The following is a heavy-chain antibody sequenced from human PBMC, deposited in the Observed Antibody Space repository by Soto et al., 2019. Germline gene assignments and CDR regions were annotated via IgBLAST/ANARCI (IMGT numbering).Heavy chain of an antibody. D-gene: IGHD6-13*01. V-gene: IGHV3-49*03. CDR1: GFRFSDFY. Sequence: GGSLRLSCAASGFRFSDFYMTWIRQAPGKGLEWVGIVRNIAYGETTEYATSVRGRFIVSRDNSKSIAYLQMNSLTSEDTAVYYCARYTYTSRYSYYGMDVWGQGTTVTVSS. CDR2: VRNIAYGETT. J-gene: IGHJ6*02. CDR3: ARYTYTSRYSYYGMDV.